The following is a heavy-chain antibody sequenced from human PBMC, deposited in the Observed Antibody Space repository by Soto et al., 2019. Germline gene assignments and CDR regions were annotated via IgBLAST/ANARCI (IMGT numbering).Heavy chain of an antibody. CDR2: IYYNGNT. D-gene: IGHD2-2*01. Sequence: SETLSLTCTVSGGSVSSSSYYWGWVRQSPGKGLEWIGTIYYNGNTYYNPSLKSRITIAIDTSKNHFSLRLTSVTAADTAVYYCARKLKYCSGPSCNIDSWGPGTLVTVSS. CDR3: ARKLKYCSGPSCNIDS. J-gene: IGHJ4*02. CDR1: GGSVSSSSYY. V-gene: IGHV4-39*02.